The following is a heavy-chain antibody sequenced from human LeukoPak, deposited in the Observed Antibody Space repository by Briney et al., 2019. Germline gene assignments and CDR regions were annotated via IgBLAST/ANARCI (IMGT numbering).Heavy chain of an antibody. CDR2: INTDGSST. D-gene: IGHD3-16*01. CDR1: GFTFTSYW. Sequence: GGSLRLSRAASGFTFTSYWMHWVRQAPGKGLVWVSRINTDGSSTSYADSVKGRFTISRDNAKNTLYLQMNSLRADDTAVYYCARGGYGMDVWGQGTTVTVSS. CDR3: ARGGYGMDV. V-gene: IGHV3-74*01. J-gene: IGHJ6*02.